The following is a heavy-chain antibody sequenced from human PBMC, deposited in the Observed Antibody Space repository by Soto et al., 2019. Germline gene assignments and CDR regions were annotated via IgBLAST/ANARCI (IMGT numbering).Heavy chain of an antibody. Sequence: EASVKVSCKASGGTFSSYAISWVRQAPGQGLEWMGGIIPIFGTANYAQKFQGRVTITADESTSTAYMELSSLRSEDTAVYYCARGYGVIVATIGYFDYWGQGTLVTVSS. CDR2: IIPIFGTA. CDR3: ARGYGVIVATIGYFDY. J-gene: IGHJ4*02. V-gene: IGHV1-69*13. D-gene: IGHD5-12*01. CDR1: GGTFSSYA.